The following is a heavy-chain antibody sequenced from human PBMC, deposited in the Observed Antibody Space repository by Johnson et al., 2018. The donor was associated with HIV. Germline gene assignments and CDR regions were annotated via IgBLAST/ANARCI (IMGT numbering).Heavy chain of an antibody. J-gene: IGHJ3*01. CDR3: VRDTGYCSGGRCDDAFDV. CDR2: IRYDGSNK. V-gene: IGHV3-30*02. D-gene: IGHD2-15*01. CDR1: GFTFSSYG. Sequence: QVQLVESGGGVVQPGGSLRLSCAASGFTFSSYGMHWVRQAPGKGLEWVAFIRYDGSNKYYADSVKGRFTISRDNSKNTLYLQMNSLRAEDTAVYYCVRDTGYCSGGRCDDAFDVWGQGTVVTVSS.